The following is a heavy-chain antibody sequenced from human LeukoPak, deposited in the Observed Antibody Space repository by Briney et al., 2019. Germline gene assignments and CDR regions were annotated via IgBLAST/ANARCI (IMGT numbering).Heavy chain of an antibody. Sequence: PSETLSLTCTVSGGSISSYYWSWIRQPPGKGLEWIGYIYYSGSTNYSPSLKSRVTISVDTSKNQFSLKLSSVTAADTAVYYCARVPYYGSGSYWGGFDYWGQGTLVTVSS. J-gene: IGHJ4*02. CDR3: ARVPYYGSGSYWGGFDY. CDR1: GGSISSYY. V-gene: IGHV4-59*01. D-gene: IGHD3-10*01. CDR2: IYYSGST.